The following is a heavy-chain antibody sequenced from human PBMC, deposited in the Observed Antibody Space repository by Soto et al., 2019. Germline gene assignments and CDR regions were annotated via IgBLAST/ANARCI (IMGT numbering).Heavy chain of an antibody. CDR1: GFTFSDYY. D-gene: IGHD4-17*01. CDR3: ARVRGTTVAYYYYYMDV. CDR2: ISSSGGTI. J-gene: IGHJ6*03. V-gene: IGHV3-11*01. Sequence: GGSLRLSCAASGFTFSDYYMSWIRQAPGKGLEWISYISSSGGTIYYADSVKGRFTISRDNAKNSLYLQMNSLRDEDTAVYYCARVRGTTVAYYYYYMDVWGKGTTVTVSS.